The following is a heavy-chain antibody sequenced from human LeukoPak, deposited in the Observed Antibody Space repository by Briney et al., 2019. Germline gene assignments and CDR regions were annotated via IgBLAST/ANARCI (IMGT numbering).Heavy chain of an antibody. Sequence: GGSLRLSCAASGFTFSSYGMHWVRQAPGKGLEWVAVISYDGSNKYYADSVKGRFTISRDNSKNTLYLQMNGLRAEDTAVYYCAKDAQSGPEPYFDYWGQGTLVTVSS. CDR3: AKDAQSGPEPYFDY. J-gene: IGHJ4*02. CDR2: ISYDGSNK. V-gene: IGHV3-30*18. CDR1: GFTFSSYG. D-gene: IGHD5-12*01.